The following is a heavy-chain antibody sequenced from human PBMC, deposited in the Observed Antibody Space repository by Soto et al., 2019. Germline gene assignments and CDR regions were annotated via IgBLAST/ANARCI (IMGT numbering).Heavy chain of an antibody. Sequence: GGSLRLSCAASGLNFNSYTINWVRQAPGKRLEWLSSISSSGYIFSTDSVRGRFTISRDNAKNSVYLQINSLRAEGTAVYFCARDCSGGSCYPGMDVWGQGTTVTVSS. D-gene: IGHD2-15*01. CDR1: GLNFNSYT. CDR3: ARDCSGGSCYPGMDV. V-gene: IGHV3-21*01. J-gene: IGHJ6*02. CDR2: ISSSGYI.